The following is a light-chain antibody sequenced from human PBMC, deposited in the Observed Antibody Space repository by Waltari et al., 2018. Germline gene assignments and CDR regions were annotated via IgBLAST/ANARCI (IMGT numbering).Light chain of an antibody. V-gene: IGKV2-28*01. CDR1: QSLLHSTGYNY. CDR2: LAS. J-gene: IGKJ5*01. Sequence: IVMTQSPLSLSVTPGEPASISFRSNQSLLHSTGYNYVDWYLQKPGQSPLLLISLASKRAGGVTHRFSGSGSGADFTLKISRVEAEDGGVYYCMQALQTPGFGQGTRLEI. CDR3: MQALQTPG.